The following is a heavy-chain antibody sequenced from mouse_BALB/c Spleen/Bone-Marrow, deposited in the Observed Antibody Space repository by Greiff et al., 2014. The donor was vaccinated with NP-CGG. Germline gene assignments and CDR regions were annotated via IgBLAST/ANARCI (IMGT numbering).Heavy chain of an antibody. D-gene: IGHD1-1*01. CDR3: ASPLHYYGSSPWFAY. CDR1: GYTFTSYY. V-gene: IGHV1S56*01. J-gene: IGHJ3*01. Sequence: VQLQQSGPELVKPGASVRISCKASGYTFTSYYIHWVKQRPGQGLEWIGWIYPGNVNTKYNEKFKGKATLTVDKSSSTAYMQLSSLTSEDSAVYFCASPLHYYGSSPWFAYWGQGTLVTVSA. CDR2: IYPGNVNT.